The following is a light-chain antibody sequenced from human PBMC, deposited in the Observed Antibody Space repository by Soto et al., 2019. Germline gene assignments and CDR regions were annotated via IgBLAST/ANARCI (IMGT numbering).Light chain of an antibody. V-gene: IGKV4-1*01. CDR3: QQYYSTPRT. CDR2: WAS. J-gene: IGKJ1*01. CDR1: QSLFYSSNNKNH. Sequence: DIVMTQSPDSLAVSLGERATINCKSSQSLFYSSNNKNHLAWYQQKPGQPPKLLIYWASTRESGVPDRFSGSGSGTHSTLTISSLQAEDVALYYCQQYYSTPRTFGQGTKVEIK.